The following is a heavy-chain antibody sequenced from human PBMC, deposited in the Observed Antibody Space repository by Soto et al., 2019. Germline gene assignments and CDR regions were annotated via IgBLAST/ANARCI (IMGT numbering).Heavy chain of an antibody. J-gene: IGHJ4*02. CDR2: ISGSGGST. V-gene: IGHV3-23*01. CDR1: GFTFSSYA. CDR3: AKGAGSCSSTSCYAAPETPFDY. D-gene: IGHD2-2*01. Sequence: GGSLRLSCAASGFTFSSYAMSWVRQAPGKGLEWVSAISGSGGSTYYADSVKGRFTISRDNSKNTLYLQMNSLRAEDTAVYYCAKGAGSCSSTSCYAAPETPFDYWGQGTLVTVSS.